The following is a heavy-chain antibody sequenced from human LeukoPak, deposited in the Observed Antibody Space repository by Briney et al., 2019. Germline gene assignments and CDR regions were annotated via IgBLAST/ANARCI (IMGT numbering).Heavy chain of an antibody. V-gene: IGHV3-23*01. D-gene: IGHD1-26*01. CDR2: ISGSGGST. Sequence: GGSLRLSCAASGFTFSSYAMSWVRQAPGKGLEWVSAISGSGGSTYYADSVKGRFTISRDNSKNTLYLQMNSLRAEDTALYYCAKAPEWELSIYYFDYWGQGTLVTVSS. CDR1: GFTFSSYA. CDR3: AKAPEWELSIYYFDY. J-gene: IGHJ4*02.